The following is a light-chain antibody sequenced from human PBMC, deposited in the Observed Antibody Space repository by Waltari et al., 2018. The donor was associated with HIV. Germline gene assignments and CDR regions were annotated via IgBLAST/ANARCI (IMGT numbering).Light chain of an antibody. CDR1: SSDVGGYHY. V-gene: IGLV2-14*03. CDR3: SSYTSSSTLVV. CDR2: DVS. J-gene: IGLJ2*01. Sequence: QSALTQPASVSGSPGQSITISCTGTSSDVGGYHYVYWYRQHPGKAPKLIIYDVSNRPSGVSKRFSGSKSGNTASLTISGLQAEDEADYYCSSYTSSSTLVVFGGGTKLTVL.